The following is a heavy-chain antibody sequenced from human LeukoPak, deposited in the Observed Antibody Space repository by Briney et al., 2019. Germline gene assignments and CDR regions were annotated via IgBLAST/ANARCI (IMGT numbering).Heavy chain of an antibody. J-gene: IGHJ4*02. Sequence: PGGSLRLSCAASGFTFSTYSMNWVRQAPGRGLEWVSSINSGGYIYYADSVKGRSTISRDNAQNSLYLQMNSLRAEDTAVYYCAREGGYCFGAGCRYFDYWGQGTLVTVSS. CDR2: INSGGYI. V-gene: IGHV3-21*01. CDR1: GFTFSTYS. CDR3: AREGGYCFGAGCRYFDY. D-gene: IGHD2-15*01.